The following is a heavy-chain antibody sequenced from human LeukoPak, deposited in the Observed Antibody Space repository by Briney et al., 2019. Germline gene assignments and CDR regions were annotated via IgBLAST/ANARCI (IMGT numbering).Heavy chain of an antibody. Sequence: GASVKVSCKASGGTFSSYAISWVRQAPGQGLEWMGGIIPIFGTANYAQKFQGRVTITADESTSTAYMELSSLRPEDTAVYYCARVSPGGFGELLYLRYGYYYYYMDVWGKGTTVTISS. J-gene: IGHJ6*03. D-gene: IGHD3-10*01. CDR3: ARVSPGGFGELLYLRYGYYYYYMDV. CDR1: GGTFSSYA. CDR2: IIPIFGTA. V-gene: IGHV1-69*13.